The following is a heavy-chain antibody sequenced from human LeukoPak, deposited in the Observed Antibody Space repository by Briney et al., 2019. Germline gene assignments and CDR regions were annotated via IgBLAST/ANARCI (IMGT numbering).Heavy chain of an antibody. V-gene: IGHV4-39*01. J-gene: IGHJ4*02. CDR2: IYYSGST. CDR3: ARQNSYHYDPPSTPHYFDY. Sequence: SETLSLTCTVSGGSISSSSYYWGWIRQPPGKGLEWIGSIYYSGSTYYNPSLKSRVTISVDTSKNQFSLKLSSVTAADTAVYYCARQNSYHYDPPSTPHYFDYWGQGTLVTVSS. CDR1: GGSISSSSYY. D-gene: IGHD5-12*01.